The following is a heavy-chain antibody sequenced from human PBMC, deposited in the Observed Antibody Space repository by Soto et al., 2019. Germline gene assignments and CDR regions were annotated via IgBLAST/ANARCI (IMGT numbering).Heavy chain of an antibody. J-gene: IGHJ4*02. CDR3: GTPPGGGGY. Sequence: EVQLVESGGGLIQPGGSLRLSCAVSGFTVSNNYMSWVRQAPGKGLEGVSVIYSGGYTAYGDSVKGRFTISRDNSKNTLYLQKKTLGADGAAVFFWGTPPGGGGYWGQGTLVTVSS. CDR1: GFTVSNNY. V-gene: IGHV3-53*01. CDR2: IYSGGYT. D-gene: IGHD3-10*01.